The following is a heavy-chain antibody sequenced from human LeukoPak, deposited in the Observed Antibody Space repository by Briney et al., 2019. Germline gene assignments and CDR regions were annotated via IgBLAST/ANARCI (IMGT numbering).Heavy chain of an antibody. J-gene: IGHJ6*02. CDR3: ARGGYNFYGMDV. V-gene: IGHV1-69*06. CDR1: GGTFSSYA. CDR2: IIPIFGTA. Sequence: GASVKVSCKASGGTFSSYAISWVRQAPGQGLEWMGGIIPIFGTANYAQKFQGRVTMTEDTSTDTAYMELSSLGSEDTAIYYCARGGYNFYGMDVWGPGTTVTVSS.